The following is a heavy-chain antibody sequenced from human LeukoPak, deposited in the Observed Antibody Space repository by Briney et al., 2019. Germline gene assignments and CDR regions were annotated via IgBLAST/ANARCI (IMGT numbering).Heavy chain of an antibody. CDR2: INYRGNL. CDR1: GDSVNLYY. Sequence: PSETLSLTCSVSGDSVNLYYWSWIRQSPGKGLESIGYINYRGNLFYNPSLKSRVTITLDASKNQVSLRLTSLTAADTAVYYCARNFARNSGDYGNDAFDLWGQGTMVTVSS. V-gene: IGHV4-59*02. CDR3: ARNFARNSGDYGNDAFDL. J-gene: IGHJ3*01. D-gene: IGHD4-17*01.